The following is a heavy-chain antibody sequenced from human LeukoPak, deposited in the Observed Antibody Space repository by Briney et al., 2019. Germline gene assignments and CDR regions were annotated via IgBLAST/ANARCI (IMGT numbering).Heavy chain of an antibody. CDR1: GFSIMNSA. J-gene: IGHJ4*02. Sequence: GGSLRLSCTASGFSIMNSAMNWVRQAPGKGLEWVSAISGSGGSTYYADSVKGRFTISRDNSKNTLYLQMNSLRAEDTAVYYCAAGYWGQGTLVTVSS. V-gene: IGHV3-23*01. CDR2: ISGSGGST. D-gene: IGHD6-13*01. CDR3: AAGY.